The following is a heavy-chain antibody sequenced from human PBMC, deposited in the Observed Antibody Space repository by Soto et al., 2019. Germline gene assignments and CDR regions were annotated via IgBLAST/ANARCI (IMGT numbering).Heavy chain of an antibody. Sequence: SETLSLTCTVSGGSISSYYWRWIRQPPGKGLEWIGYIYYSGSTNYNPSLKSRVTISVDTSKNQFSLKLSSVTAADTAVYYCARGLGYCSGGSCTRAPFFDYWGQGTLVTVSS. D-gene: IGHD2-15*01. CDR1: GGSISSYY. CDR2: IYYSGST. CDR3: ARGLGYCSGGSCTRAPFFDY. J-gene: IGHJ4*02. V-gene: IGHV4-59*01.